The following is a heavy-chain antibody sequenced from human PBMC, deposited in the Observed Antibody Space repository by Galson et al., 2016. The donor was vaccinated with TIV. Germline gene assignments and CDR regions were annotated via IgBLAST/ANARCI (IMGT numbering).Heavy chain of an antibody. V-gene: IGHV3-7*01. Sequence: SLRLSCAASGFTFSSSWMIWMRQSPGLGLEWVANMKQDGSEIYYVDSVMGRFTISRDNAKNSVFLQMSSLRAEDTAVYYCPRAEWISSWRVDPWGQGTLVTVSS. D-gene: IGHD6-13*01. J-gene: IGHJ5*02. CDR1: GFTFSSSW. CDR3: PRAEWISSWRVDP. CDR2: MKQDGSEI.